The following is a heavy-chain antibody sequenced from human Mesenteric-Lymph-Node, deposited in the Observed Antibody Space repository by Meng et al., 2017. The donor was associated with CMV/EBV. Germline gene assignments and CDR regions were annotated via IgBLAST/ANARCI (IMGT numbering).Heavy chain of an antibody. CDR1: GRTFSDYA. Sequence: ASGRTFSDYAMTWVRQAPGKGLQWVSAVSGSGGSTYYADSVKGRFTISRDNSKNTLYLQMNSLRAEDTAVYYCAKVSLEWLSLYYFDYWGQGTLVTVSS. V-gene: IGHV3-23*01. J-gene: IGHJ4*02. CDR2: VSGSGGST. D-gene: IGHD3-3*01. CDR3: AKVSLEWLSLYYFDY.